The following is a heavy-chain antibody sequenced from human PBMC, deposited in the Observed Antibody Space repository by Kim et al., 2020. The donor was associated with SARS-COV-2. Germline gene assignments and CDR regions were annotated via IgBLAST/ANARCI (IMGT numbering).Heavy chain of an antibody. V-gene: IGHV4-31*03. CDR3: AREFPAYCSSTSCYDGGYWYFDL. J-gene: IGHJ2*01. D-gene: IGHD2-2*01. Sequence: SETLSLTCTVSGGSISSGGYYWSWIRQHPGKGLEWIGYIYYSGSTYYNPSLKSRVTISVDTSKNQFSLKLSSVTAADTAVYYCAREFPAYCSSTSCYDGGYWYFDLWGRGTLVTVSS. CDR1: GGSISSGGYY. CDR2: IYYSGST.